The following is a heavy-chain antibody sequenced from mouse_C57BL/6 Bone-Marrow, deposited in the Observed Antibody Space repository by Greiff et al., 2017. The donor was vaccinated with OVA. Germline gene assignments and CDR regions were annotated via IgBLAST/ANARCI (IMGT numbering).Heavy chain of an antibody. CDR2: IHPNSGST. J-gene: IGHJ4*01. V-gene: IGHV1-64*01. CDR1: GYTFTSYW. Sequence: QVQLKQPGAELVKPGASVKLSCKASGYTFTSYWMHWVKQRPGQGLEWIGMIHPNSGSTNYNEKFKSKATLTVDKSSSTAYMQLSSLTSEDSAVYYCARYSSKDYAMDYWGQGTSVTVSS. CDR3: ARYSSKDYAMDY. D-gene: IGHD6-1*01.